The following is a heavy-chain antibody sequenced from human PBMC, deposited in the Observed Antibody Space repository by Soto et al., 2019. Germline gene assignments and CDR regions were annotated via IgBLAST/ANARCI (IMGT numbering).Heavy chain of an antibody. Sequence: GGSLRLSCAASGFTFSSYWMHWVRQAPGKGLVWVSRINSDGSSTSYADSVKGRFTISRDNAKNTLYLQMNSLRVEDTAVYYCARDLPPSYDFWCGYLVSPSHYYGMDVWGQGTTVTVSS. CDR3: ARDLPPSYDFWCGYLVSPSHYYGMDV. J-gene: IGHJ6*02. CDR1: GFTFSSYW. V-gene: IGHV3-74*01. CDR2: INSDGSST. D-gene: IGHD3-3*01.